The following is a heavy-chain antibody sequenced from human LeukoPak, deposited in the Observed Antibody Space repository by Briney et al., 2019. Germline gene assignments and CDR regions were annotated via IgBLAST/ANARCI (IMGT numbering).Heavy chain of an antibody. V-gene: IGHV4-4*07. CDR2: IYDSGTT. Sequence: SETLSLTCTVSGDSINRYLWTWIRQPAGRGLEWIGRIYDSGTTNYKPSLKSRVSMSVETPKNQFSLRLSSVTAADTAVYYCARGKRGGYDYYYYYYMDVWGKGTTVTVSS. J-gene: IGHJ6*03. D-gene: IGHD5-12*01. CDR1: GDSINRYL. CDR3: ARGKRGGYDYYYYYYMDV.